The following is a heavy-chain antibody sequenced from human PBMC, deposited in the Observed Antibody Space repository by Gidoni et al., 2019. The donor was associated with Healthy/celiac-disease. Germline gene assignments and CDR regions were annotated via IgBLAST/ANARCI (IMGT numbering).Heavy chain of an antibody. J-gene: IGHJ4*02. CDR3: ARGVARDLMATSKEGGNFDY. CDR2: MRSSGSTI. CDR1: GFSFSDYS. Sequence: QVQLVESGGGLVKPGGSLRLSCAASGFSFSDYSMRWIRQAPGKGLGLVSYMRSSGSTIYYADSVEGRFTISRDNAKNKLYLQMNSLRAGDTAVDYCARGVARDLMATSKEGGNFDYWGQGTLVTVSS. D-gene: IGHD5-12*01. V-gene: IGHV3-11*01.